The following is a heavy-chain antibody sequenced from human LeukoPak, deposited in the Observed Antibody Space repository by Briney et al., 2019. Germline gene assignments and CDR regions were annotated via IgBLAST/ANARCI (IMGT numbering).Heavy chain of an antibody. Sequence: GASVKVSCKASGYTFTSYYMHWVRQAPGQGLEWMGIINPSGGSTSYAQKFQGRVTMTRDTSTSTVYMELSSLRSGDTAVYYCARELGSSGPGHAFDIWGQGTMVTVSS. J-gene: IGHJ3*02. V-gene: IGHV1-46*01. CDR2: INPSGGST. CDR3: ARELGSSGPGHAFDI. D-gene: IGHD3-22*01. CDR1: GYTFTSYY.